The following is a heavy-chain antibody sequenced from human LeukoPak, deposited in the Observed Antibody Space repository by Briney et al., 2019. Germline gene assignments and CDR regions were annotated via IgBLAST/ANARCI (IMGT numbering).Heavy chain of an antibody. CDR3: AKVKGAMIVVGYYFDY. CDR2: ISGSGGST. V-gene: IGHV3-23*01. D-gene: IGHD3-22*01. Sequence: GGSLRLSCAASGFTFSGYAMSWVRQAPGKGLEWVSAISGSGGSTYYADSVKGRFTISRDISKNTLYLQMNSLRAEDTAVYYCAKVKGAMIVVGYYFDYWGQGTLVTVSS. CDR1: GFTFSGYA. J-gene: IGHJ4*02.